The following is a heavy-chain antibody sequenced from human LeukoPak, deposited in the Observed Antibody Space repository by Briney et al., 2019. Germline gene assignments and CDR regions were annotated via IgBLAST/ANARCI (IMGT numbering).Heavy chain of an antibody. Sequence: NASETLSLTCAVYGGSFSGYYWSWIRQPPGKGLEWIGEINHSGSTNYNPSLKSRVTISVDTSKNQFSLKLSSVTAADTAVYYCARRPQSYYYYYMDVWGKGTTVTISS. CDR1: GGSFSGYY. CDR2: INHSGST. J-gene: IGHJ6*03. V-gene: IGHV4-34*01. CDR3: ARRPQSYYYYYMDV. D-gene: IGHD4-11*01.